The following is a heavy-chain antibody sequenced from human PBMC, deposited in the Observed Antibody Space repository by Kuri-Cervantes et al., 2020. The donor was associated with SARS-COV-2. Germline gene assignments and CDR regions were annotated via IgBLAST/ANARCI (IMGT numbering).Heavy chain of an antibody. V-gene: IGHV3-43D*03. J-gene: IGHJ4*02. D-gene: IGHD6-13*01. CDR3: AKDMAAAAGTVADY. CDR2: VSWDGGST. Sequence: GESLKISCAASGFTFDDYAMHWVRQAPGKGLEWVSLVSWDGGSTYYADSVKGRFTISRDNIKNSLYLQMNSLKTEDTALYYCAKDMAAAAGTVADYWGQGTLVTVSS. CDR1: GFTFDDYA.